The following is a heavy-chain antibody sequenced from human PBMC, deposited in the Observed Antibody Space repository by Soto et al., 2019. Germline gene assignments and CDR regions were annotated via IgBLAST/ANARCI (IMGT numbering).Heavy chain of an antibody. CDR2: IWYDGSNK. V-gene: IGHV3-33*01. D-gene: IGHD1-1*01. J-gene: IGHJ6*02. CDR1: GFTFSSYG. Sequence: VGSLRLSCAASGFTFSSYGMHWVRQAPGKGLEWVAVIWYDGSNKYYADSVKGRFTISRDNSKNTLYLQMNSLRAEDTAVYYCARDRHEDDGLDYYYYGMDVWGQGTTVTVSS. CDR3: ARDRHEDDGLDYYYYGMDV.